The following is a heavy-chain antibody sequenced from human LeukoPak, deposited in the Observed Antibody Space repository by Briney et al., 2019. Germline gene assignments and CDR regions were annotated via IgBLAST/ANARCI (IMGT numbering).Heavy chain of an antibody. V-gene: IGHV3-23*01. CDR1: GFTFRTYL. CDR3: ARRSGIAVAGAFDY. J-gene: IGHJ4*02. Sequence: PGGSLRLSCTASGFTFRTYLIHWVRQAPGKGLEWVSGISGSGDSTYYADSVKGRFTISRDNSKNTLYLQMNSLRAEDTAVYYCARRSGIAVAGAFDYWGQGTLVTVSS. D-gene: IGHD6-19*01. CDR2: ISGSGDST.